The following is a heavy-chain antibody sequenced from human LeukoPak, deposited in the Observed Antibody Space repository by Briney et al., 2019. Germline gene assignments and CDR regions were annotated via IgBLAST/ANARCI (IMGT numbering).Heavy chain of an antibody. CDR2: IKQDGSEK. D-gene: IGHD2-2*01. Sequence: GGSLRLSCVTSGFTFSSYWMSWVRQAPGKGLEWVANIKQDGSEKYYVDSVKGGFTISRDNAKNSLYLQMNSLRAEDTAVYYCARDLHPDIVVVPAAISWFDPWGQGTLVTVSS. V-gene: IGHV3-7*01. CDR3: ARDLHPDIVVVPAAISWFDP. J-gene: IGHJ5*02. CDR1: GFTFSSYW.